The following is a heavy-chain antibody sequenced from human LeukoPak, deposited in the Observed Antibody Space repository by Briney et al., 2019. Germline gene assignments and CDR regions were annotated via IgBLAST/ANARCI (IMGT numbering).Heavy chain of an antibody. V-gene: IGHV3-15*01. D-gene: IGHD2-21*01. Sequence: GGSLRLSCAASGFTFSDAWMSWVRQAPGKGLEWVGRIKSKTDGGTTDYAAPVKGRFTISRDDSKNTLYLQMNSLKTEDTAVYFCTTDPTLAYCGGDCLGYWGQGTLVTVSS. CDR2: IKSKTDGGTT. CDR3: TTDPTLAYCGGDCLGY. J-gene: IGHJ4*02. CDR1: GFTFSDAW.